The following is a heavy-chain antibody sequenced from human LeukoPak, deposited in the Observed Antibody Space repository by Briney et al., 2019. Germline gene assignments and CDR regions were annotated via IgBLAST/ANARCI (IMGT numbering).Heavy chain of an antibody. J-gene: IGHJ4*02. CDR1: GYRFTSYW. CDR2: IYPGDSDT. Sequence: GESLKISYKGSGYRFTSYWIGWVRRMPGKGVGWMGIIYPGDSDTRYSPSFQGQVTISADKSISTAYLQWSSLKASDTAMYYCARLEPSSSWYYFDYWGQGTLVTVSS. V-gene: IGHV5-51*01. D-gene: IGHD6-13*01. CDR3: ARLEPSSSWYYFDY.